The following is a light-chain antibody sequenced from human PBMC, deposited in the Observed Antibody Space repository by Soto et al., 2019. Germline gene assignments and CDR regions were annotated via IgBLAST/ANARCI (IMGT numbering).Light chain of an antibody. V-gene: IGLV1-40*01. CDR1: SSNIGAGYD. CDR2: GNS. CDR3: QSYDSSLSGKVV. J-gene: IGLJ2*01. Sequence: QSVLTQPPSVSGAPGQRVTISCTGSSSNIGAGYDVHWYQQLPGTAPKLLIYGNSNRPSGVPDRFSGSKSGTSASLAITGLQAEDEADYYCQSYDSSLSGKVVFGGGTKVTVL.